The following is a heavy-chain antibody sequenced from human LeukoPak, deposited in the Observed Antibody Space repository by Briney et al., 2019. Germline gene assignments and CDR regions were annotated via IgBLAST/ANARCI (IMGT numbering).Heavy chain of an antibody. Sequence: NPGGSLRLSCAASGFTFSSYSMNWVRQAPGKGLEWVSSISSSSSYIYYADSVKGRFTISRDNAKNSLYLQMNSLRAEDTAVYYCARETVAGAYFDYWGQGTLVTVSS. D-gene: IGHD6-19*01. V-gene: IGHV3-21*01. CDR2: ISSSSSYI. CDR3: ARETVAGAYFDY. CDR1: GFTFSSYS. J-gene: IGHJ4*02.